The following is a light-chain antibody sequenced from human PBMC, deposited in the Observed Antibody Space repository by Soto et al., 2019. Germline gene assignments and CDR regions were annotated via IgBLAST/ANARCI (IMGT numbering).Light chain of an antibody. CDR1: QSISSW. J-gene: IGKJ3*01. V-gene: IGKV1-5*03. CDR3: NQNNTHSR. Sequence: DIQMTQSPSTLSASVGDRVTITCRASQSISSWLAWYQQKPGKATKLLIYKASSLESGVPSRFSGSGSGTEFTLTISSLQFVDFKTTSTNQNNTHSRLGP. CDR2: KAS.